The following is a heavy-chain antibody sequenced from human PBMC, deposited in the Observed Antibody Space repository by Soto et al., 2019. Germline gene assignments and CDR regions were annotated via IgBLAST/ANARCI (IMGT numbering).Heavy chain of an antibody. CDR1: GFTFSSYA. Sequence: PGGSLRLSCAASGFTFSSYAMHWVRQAPGKGLEWVAVISYDGSNKYYADSVEGRFTISRDNSKNTLYLQMNSLRAEDTAVYYCAREIVVVGATNYYERFGFDYWGQGTLVTVSS. J-gene: IGHJ4*02. D-gene: IGHD1-26*01. V-gene: IGHV3-30-3*01. CDR2: ISYDGSNK. CDR3: AREIVVVGATNYYERFGFDY.